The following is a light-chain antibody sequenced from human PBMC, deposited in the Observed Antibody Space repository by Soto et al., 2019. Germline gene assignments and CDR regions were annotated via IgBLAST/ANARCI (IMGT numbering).Light chain of an antibody. CDR3: QQYNDYSTWT. CDR1: QSISRW. J-gene: IGKJ1*01. V-gene: IGKV1-5*01. CDR2: DAS. Sequence: DIQLTQSPSTLSASVGDRVTITCRASQSISRWLAWYKQKPGKAPKVLIWDASSLQRGVASRFSGSGFGTEFTLTISSLQPDDFATYYCQQYNDYSTWTFGQGINVEIK.